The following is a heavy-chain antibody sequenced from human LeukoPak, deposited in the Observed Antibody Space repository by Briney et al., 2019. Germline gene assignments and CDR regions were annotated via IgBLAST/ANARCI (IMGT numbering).Heavy chain of an antibody. CDR2: IKQDGSEK. CDR1: GFTVSSNS. J-gene: IGHJ5*02. V-gene: IGHV3-7*01. D-gene: IGHD3-10*01. CDR3: ARYYYGSRTSFDP. Sequence: GGSLRLSCTVSGFTVSSNSMSWVRQPPGKGLEYVANIKQDGSEKHYVDSVRGRFTISRDNAQNSLYLEMSSLRAEDTAVYYCARYYYGSRTSFDPWGQGTLVTVSS.